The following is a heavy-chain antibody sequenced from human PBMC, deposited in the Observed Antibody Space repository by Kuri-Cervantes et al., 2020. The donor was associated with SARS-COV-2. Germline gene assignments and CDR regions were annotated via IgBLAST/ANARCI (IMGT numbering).Heavy chain of an antibody. D-gene: IGHD6-13*01. CDR2: IYYSGST. J-gene: IGHJ5*02. CDR3: ARAQYSSSSHWFDP. CDR1: GGSISSSSYY. Sequence: GSLRLSCTVSGGSISSSSYYWGWIRQPPGKGLEWIGSIYYSGSTYYNPSLKSRVTISVDTYKNQFPLKLSSVTAAATAVYYCARAQYSSSSHWFDPWGQGTLVTVSS. V-gene: IGHV4-39*01.